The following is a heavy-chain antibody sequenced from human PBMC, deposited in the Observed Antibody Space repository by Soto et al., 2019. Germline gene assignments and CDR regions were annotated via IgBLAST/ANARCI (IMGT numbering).Heavy chain of an antibody. J-gene: IGHJ4*02. CDR1: GFTYINYW. V-gene: IGHV5-51*01. Sequence: EVELVQSGAEVKKPGDSLKISCKGSGFTYINYWIDWVRQMPGEGLEWMGRIYPHDSDTKYSPSFQGQVTISADKSINTASLHWRGLKASDTAVYYCAKGARAGSGAYDYFDSWGQGTLVTVSS. CDR3: AKGARAGSGAYDYFDS. D-gene: IGHD2-8*02. CDR2: IYPHDSDT.